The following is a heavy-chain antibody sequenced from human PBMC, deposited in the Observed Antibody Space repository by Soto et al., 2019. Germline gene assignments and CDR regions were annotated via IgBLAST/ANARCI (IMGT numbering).Heavy chain of an antibody. CDR2: INPSGGST. D-gene: IGHD2-15*01. J-gene: IGHJ4*02. Sequence: QVQLVQSGAEVKKPGASVKVSCKASGYTFTSYYMHWVRQAPGQGLEWMGIINPSGGSTSYAQKFQGRVTMTRDTSTSTVYMELSSLRSEDTAVYYCARLVEVTLGYCSGGSYHRAACVEDYWGQGTLVTVSS. V-gene: IGHV1-46*03. CDR1: GYTFTSYY. CDR3: ARLVEVTLGYCSGGSYHRAACVEDY.